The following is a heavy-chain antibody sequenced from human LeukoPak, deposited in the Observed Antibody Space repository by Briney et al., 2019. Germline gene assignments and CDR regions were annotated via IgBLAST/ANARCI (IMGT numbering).Heavy chain of an antibody. Sequence: SETLSLTCTVSGGSISNDNYYWGWIRQPPGKGLEWIGAVHYSGRTYYNPSLNSRLTISVDTSKSQFSLMVSSVTAADTAVYYCARGPPNWGYDYWGPGTLVTVSS. CDR1: GGSISNDNYY. V-gene: IGHV4-39*01. J-gene: IGHJ4*02. CDR2: VHYSGRT. CDR3: ARGPPNWGYDY. D-gene: IGHD7-27*01.